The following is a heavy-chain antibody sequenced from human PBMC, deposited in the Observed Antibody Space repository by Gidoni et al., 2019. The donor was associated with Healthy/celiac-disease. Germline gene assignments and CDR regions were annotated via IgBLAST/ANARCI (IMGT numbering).Heavy chain of an antibody. D-gene: IGHD3-10*01. J-gene: IGHJ6*02. CDR3: ARDELRITMVRDLRSDGMDV. CDR2: ISYDGSNK. Sequence: QVQLVESGGGVVQPGRSLRLSCAAAGFTFSSYAMHWVRQAPGKGLEWVAVISYDGSNKYDADSVKGRFTISRDNSKNTLYLQMNSLRAEDTAVYYCARDELRITMVRDLRSDGMDVWGQGTTVTVSS. CDR1: GFTFSSYA. V-gene: IGHV3-30-3*01.